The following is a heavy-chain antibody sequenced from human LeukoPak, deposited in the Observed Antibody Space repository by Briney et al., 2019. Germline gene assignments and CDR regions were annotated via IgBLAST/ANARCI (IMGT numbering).Heavy chain of an antibody. D-gene: IGHD5-12*01. CDR2: ISGRGTNT. CDR1: GFTFSTYA. J-gene: IGHJ4*02. V-gene: IGHV3-23*01. CDR3: AKDPYSRYDIY. Sequence: GGSLRLSCAASGFTFSTYAMSWVRQAPGKGLEWVSTISGRGTNTYYADSVKGRFAISRDNSKNTLYLQMNSLRAEDTAINYCAKDPYSRYDIYWGRGTLVTVSS.